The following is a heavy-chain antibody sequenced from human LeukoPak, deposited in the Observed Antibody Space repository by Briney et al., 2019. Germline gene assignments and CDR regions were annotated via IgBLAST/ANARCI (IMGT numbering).Heavy chain of an antibody. J-gene: IGHJ5*02. D-gene: IGHD1-26*01. CDR2: IYSGGST. CDR3: ARDLEVGATTTP. V-gene: IGHV3-53*01. Sequence: PGGSLRLSCAASGFTFSSYAMSWVRQAPGKGLEWVSVIYSGGSTYYADSVKGRFTISRDNSKNTLYLQMNSLRAEDTAVYYCARDLEVGATTTPWGQGTLVTVSS. CDR1: GFTFSSYA.